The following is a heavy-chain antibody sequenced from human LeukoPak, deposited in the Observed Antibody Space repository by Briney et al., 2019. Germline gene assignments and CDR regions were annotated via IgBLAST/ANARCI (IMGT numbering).Heavy chain of an antibody. CDR1: GGSISSYY. CDR2: IYYSGST. D-gene: IGHD6-13*01. Sequence: NTSETLSLTCTVSGGSISSYYWSWIRQPPGKGLEWIGYIYYSGSTYYNPSLKSRVTISVDTSKNQFSLKLSSVTAADTAVYYCARDSSSVEYFDYWGQGTLVTVSS. V-gene: IGHV4-59*12. J-gene: IGHJ4*02. CDR3: ARDSSSVEYFDY.